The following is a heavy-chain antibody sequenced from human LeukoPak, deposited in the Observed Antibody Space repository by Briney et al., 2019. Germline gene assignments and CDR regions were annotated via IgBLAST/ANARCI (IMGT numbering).Heavy chain of an antibody. V-gene: IGHV5-51*01. CDR2: IYPGDSDT. D-gene: IGHD1-7*01. CDR3: ARQGGTGTTRNWFDP. Sequence: GESLQISCKASGYSFTNYWIAWVRQMPGEGLECMGIIYPGDSDTRYSPSFQGQVTISADKSISTAYLHWNSLKASDTAMYYCARQGGTGTTRNWFDPWGQGTLVTVSS. CDR1: GYSFTNYW. J-gene: IGHJ5*02.